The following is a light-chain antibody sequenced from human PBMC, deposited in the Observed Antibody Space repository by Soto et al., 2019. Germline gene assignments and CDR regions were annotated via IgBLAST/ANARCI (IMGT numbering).Light chain of an antibody. V-gene: IGLV2-14*01. J-gene: IGLJ1*01. CDR1: SSDVGNYNY. CDR2: MVS. CDR3: TSPTPGSLYV. Sequence: QSVLARPASVSGSPGQSITISCTGTSSDVGNYNYVSWYQQYPGRVPKLLIYMVSNRASGVSNRFSGSKSGNTASLTISGLQAEGEADYFCTSPTPGSLYVFGTGTKVTVL.